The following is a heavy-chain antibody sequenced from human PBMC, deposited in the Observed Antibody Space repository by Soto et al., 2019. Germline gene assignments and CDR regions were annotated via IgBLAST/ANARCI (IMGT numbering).Heavy chain of an antibody. CDR1: DVSRNDYY. Sequence: SGTPCLTSYVADVSRNDYYGSWLRQTAGRGLEWIGRIVTNGNTNYNPSLRGRLTMSVDTSTNQGSLRLTSVTAADTAVYYCASGPLVSRYYGLNVWGQGTTVTVSS. V-gene: IGHV4-4*07. CDR2: IVTNGNT. J-gene: IGHJ6*02. CDR3: ASGPLVSRYYGLNV.